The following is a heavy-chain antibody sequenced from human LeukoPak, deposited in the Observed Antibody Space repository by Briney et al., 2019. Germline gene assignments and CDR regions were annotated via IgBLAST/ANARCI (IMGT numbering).Heavy chain of an antibody. D-gene: IGHD2-21*01. CDR1: GGSFRGYY. Sequence: SETLSLTCAVYGGSFRGYYWSWIRQPPGKGLEWIGEINHSGSTNYNPSLKSRVTISVDTSKNQFSLKLSSVTAADTAVYYCARVWSEATNWFDSWGQGTLVTVSS. CDR2: INHSGST. CDR3: ARVWSEATNWFDS. V-gene: IGHV4-34*01. J-gene: IGHJ5*01.